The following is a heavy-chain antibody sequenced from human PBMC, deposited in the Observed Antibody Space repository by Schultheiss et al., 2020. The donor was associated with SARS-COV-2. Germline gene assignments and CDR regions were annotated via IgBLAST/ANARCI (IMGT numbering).Heavy chain of an antibody. CDR1: GGSLNVFY. V-gene: IGHV4-59*08. Sequence: SETLSLTCNVSGGSLNVFYWHWIRQPPGKGLEWIGYIYYSGSTNYNPSLKSRVTISVDTSKNQFSLKLTSLTAADTAIYYCARGNDFVYFFDSWGQGTLVTVSS. J-gene: IGHJ4*02. CDR2: IYYSGST. D-gene: IGHD3-3*01. CDR3: ARGNDFVYFFDS.